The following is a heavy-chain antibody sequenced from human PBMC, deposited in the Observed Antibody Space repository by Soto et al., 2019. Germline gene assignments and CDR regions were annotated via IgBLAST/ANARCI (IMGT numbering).Heavy chain of an antibody. Sequence: PSETLSLTCSVSGGSISSGPYSWGWIRQPPGKGLEWIGTFHYSGRTYYSPSLESRVTISVDTSKNQFSLKVSSVTAADTAVFYCARLAGYCSGTSCYGYYGMDVWGQGTTVIVSS. J-gene: IGHJ6*02. V-gene: IGHV4-39*01. CDR3: ARLAGYCSGTSCYGYYGMDV. D-gene: IGHD2-2*01. CDR2: FHYSGRT. CDR1: GGSISSGPYS.